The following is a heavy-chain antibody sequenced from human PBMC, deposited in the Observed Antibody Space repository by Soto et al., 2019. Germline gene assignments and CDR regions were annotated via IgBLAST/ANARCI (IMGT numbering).Heavy chain of an antibody. CDR3: ARDHSGSSRAFDI. D-gene: IGHD1-26*01. Sequence: SVKVSCKASGGTFSSYAISWVRQAPGQGLEWMGGIIPIFGTANYAQKFQGRVTITADKSTSTAYMELSSLRSEDTAVYYCARDHSGSSRAFDIWGQGTMVTVSS. CDR1: GGTFSSYA. CDR2: IIPIFGTA. V-gene: IGHV1-69*06. J-gene: IGHJ3*02.